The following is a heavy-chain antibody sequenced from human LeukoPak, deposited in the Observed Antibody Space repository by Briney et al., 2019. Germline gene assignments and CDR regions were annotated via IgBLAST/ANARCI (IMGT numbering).Heavy chain of an antibody. CDR1: GFTFSGYE. J-gene: IGHJ4*02. Sequence: GGSLRLSCAASGFTFSGYEMNWVRQAPGKGLEWLSYISSSSSSTIYYADSVKGRFTISRDNAKSSLYLQMNSLRADDTALYYCARGRSDYDYGPRREDCWGQGTLVTVSS. V-gene: IGHV3-48*03. CDR3: ARGRSDYDYGPRREDC. D-gene: IGHD4-17*01. CDR2: ISSSSSSTI.